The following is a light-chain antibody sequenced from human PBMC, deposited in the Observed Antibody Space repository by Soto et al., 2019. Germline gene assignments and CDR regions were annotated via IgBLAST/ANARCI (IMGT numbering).Light chain of an antibody. CDR2: SNN. CDR3: AAWDDSLGAYV. J-gene: IGLJ1*01. Sequence: QLVLTQAPSASGTPGQRVTISCSGSSSNIGSNTVNWYEQLPGTAPKLLIYSNNQRPSGVPDRVSGSKSGTSASLAISGLQSEDEADYYCAAWDDSLGAYVFGTGTKLTVL. CDR1: SSNIGSNT. V-gene: IGLV1-44*01.